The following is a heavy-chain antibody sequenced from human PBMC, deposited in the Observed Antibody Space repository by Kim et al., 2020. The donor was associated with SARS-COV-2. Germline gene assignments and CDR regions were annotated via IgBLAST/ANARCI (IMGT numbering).Heavy chain of an antibody. Sequence: QTLSLTCAISGDRVSSGSAAWNWIRQSPSRGLEWLGRTYYRSKWYNDYAESVKSRITVNPDTSKNQFSLQLSSVTPEDTAVYYCARLSYDSIPHWGQGTVVTVSS. CDR2: TYYRSKWYN. V-gene: IGHV6-1*01. CDR1: GDRVSSGSAA. CDR3: ARLSYDSIPH. J-gene: IGHJ4*02. D-gene: IGHD3-22*01.